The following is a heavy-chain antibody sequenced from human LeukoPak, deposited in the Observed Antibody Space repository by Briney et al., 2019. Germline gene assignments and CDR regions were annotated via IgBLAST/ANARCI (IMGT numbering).Heavy chain of an antibody. D-gene: IGHD6-13*01. CDR3: ARDLVAAAGKGEVY. CDR2: ISAYNGNT. V-gene: IGHV1-18*01. J-gene: IGHJ4*02. Sequence: ASVKVPCKASGYTFTSYGISWVRQAPGQGLEWMGWISAYNGNTNYAQKLQGRVTMTTDTSTSTAYMELRSLRPDGTAVYYCARDLVAAAGKGEVYWGQGTLVTVSS. CDR1: GYTFTSYG.